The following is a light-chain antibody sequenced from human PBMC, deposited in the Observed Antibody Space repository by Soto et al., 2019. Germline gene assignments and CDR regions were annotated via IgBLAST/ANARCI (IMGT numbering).Light chain of an antibody. CDR2: DAS. CDR1: QTICSW. CDR3: QQYNTYPIT. V-gene: IGKV1-5*01. Sequence: DIQMTQSPSTLSASVGDRVTITCRASQTICSWLAWYQQKPGKAPKLLIYDASSLESGVPSRFSGSGSGTEFTLTISSLQPDDLATYHCQQYNTYPITFGQGTRLEIK. J-gene: IGKJ5*01.